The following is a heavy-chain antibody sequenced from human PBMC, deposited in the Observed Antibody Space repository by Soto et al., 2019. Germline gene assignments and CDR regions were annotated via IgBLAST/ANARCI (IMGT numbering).Heavy chain of an antibody. CDR1: GFTVNNNY. CDR2: IYSGDST. J-gene: IGHJ5*02. V-gene: IGHV3-53*01. CDR3: ARDKS. Sequence: GGSLRLSCAASGFTVNNNYMGWARQAPGKGLEWVSLIYSGDSTYYTDSVKGRFTISRDSSKNTLYLQMSSLRAEDTAVYYCARDKSWGPGTLVTVSS.